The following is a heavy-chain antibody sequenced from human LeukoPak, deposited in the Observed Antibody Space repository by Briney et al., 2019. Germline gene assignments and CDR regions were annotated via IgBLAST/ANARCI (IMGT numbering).Heavy chain of an antibody. CDR2: IIPIFGTA. CDR1: GGTFSSYA. D-gene: IGHD2-21*02. J-gene: IGHJ3*02. CDR3: ARESVAYCGGDCYAFDT. V-gene: IGHV1-69*05. Sequence: GSSVKVSCKASGGTFSSYAISWVRQAPGQGLEWMGGIIPIFGTANYAQKFQGRVTITTDESTSTAYMELSSLRSEDTAVYYCARESVAYCGGDCYAFDTWGQGTMVTVSS.